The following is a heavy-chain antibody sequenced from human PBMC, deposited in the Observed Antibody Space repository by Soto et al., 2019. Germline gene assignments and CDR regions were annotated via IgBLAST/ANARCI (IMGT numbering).Heavy chain of an antibody. J-gene: IGHJ4*02. CDR1: GFTFSSYG. D-gene: IGHD5-18*01. CDR3: ARDPGYSYGSGLQLFTPPDY. CDR2: IWYDGSNK. Sequence: QVQLVESGGGVVQPGRSLRLSCAASGFTFSSYGMHWVRQAPGKGLEWVAVIWYDGSNKYYADSVKGRFTISRDNSKKTLSLKMQSLRAEDTAVYYCARDPGYSYGSGLQLFTPPDYWGQGTLVTVSS. V-gene: IGHV3-33*01.